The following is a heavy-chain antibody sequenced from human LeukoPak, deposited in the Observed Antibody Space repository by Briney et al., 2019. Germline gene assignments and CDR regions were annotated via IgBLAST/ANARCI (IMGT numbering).Heavy chain of an antibody. CDR2: IYCSGST. CDR3: ARIGYCSGGSCYGDYYGMDV. CDR1: GGSISSYY. D-gene: IGHD2-15*01. J-gene: IGHJ6*02. Sequence: SETLSLTCTVSGGSISSYYWSWIRQPPGKGLEWIGYIYCSGSTNYNPSLKSRVTISVDTSKNQFSLKLSSVTAADTAVYYCARIGYCSGGSCYGDYYGMDVWGQGTTVTVSS. V-gene: IGHV4-59*08.